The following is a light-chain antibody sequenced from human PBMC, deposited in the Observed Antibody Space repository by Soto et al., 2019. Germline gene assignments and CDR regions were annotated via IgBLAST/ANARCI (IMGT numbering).Light chain of an antibody. J-gene: IGKJ4*01. CDR2: SAT. V-gene: IGKV1-27*01. Sequence: DIQLTQSPSSLSASVGDRVTITCRASQGITTYLAWYQQKPGKVPKILVHSATTLHAGVPSRFSGGVSGTRFTLTISGIQPEDFATYYCQSYNRAPFTFGGGTKVE. CDR3: QSYNRAPFT. CDR1: QGITTY.